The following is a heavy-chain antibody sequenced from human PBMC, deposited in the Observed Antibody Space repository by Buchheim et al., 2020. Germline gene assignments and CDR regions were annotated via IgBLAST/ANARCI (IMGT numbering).Heavy chain of an antibody. J-gene: IGHJ4*02. V-gene: IGHV3-21*01. CDR2: ISTGSTYI. CDR1: GFTFRKYT. CDR3: TTSICDF. D-gene: IGHD1-1*01. Sequence: EVQLVESGGGLVKPGGSLRLSCVTSGFTFRKYTLNWVRPAPGKGLEWVSSISTGSTYIYYTDSVKGRFTFSRDNANNSLYLQMDSLRPADTAVYYCTTSICDFWGQGTL.